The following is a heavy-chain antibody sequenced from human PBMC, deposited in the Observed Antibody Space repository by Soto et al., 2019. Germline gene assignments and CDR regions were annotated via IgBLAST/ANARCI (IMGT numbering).Heavy chain of an antibody. CDR2: IYYSGST. CDR1: GGSISSGDYY. J-gene: IGHJ4*02. Sequence: SETLSLTCTVSGGSISSGDYYWSWIRQPPGKGLEWIGYIYYSGSTYYNPSLKSRVTISVDTSKNQFSLKLSSVTAADTAVYYCARGNTAMNDFDYWGQGTLVTVSS. CDR3: ARGNTAMNDFDY. D-gene: IGHD5-18*01. V-gene: IGHV4-30-4*02.